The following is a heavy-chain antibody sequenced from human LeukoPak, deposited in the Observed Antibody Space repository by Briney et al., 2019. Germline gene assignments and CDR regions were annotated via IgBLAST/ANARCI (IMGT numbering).Heavy chain of an antibody. J-gene: IGHJ5*02. CDR3: ATAIDYDILTGYYSLTA. D-gene: IGHD3-9*01. CDR2: IIPIFGTA. CDR1: GGTFGSYA. Sequence: SVKVSCKASGGTFGSYAISWVRQAPGQGLEWLGRIIPIFGTANYAQKFQGRVTITTDESTSTAYMELSSLRSEDTAVYNCATAIDYDILTGYYSLTAWGQGTLVTVSS. V-gene: IGHV1-69*05.